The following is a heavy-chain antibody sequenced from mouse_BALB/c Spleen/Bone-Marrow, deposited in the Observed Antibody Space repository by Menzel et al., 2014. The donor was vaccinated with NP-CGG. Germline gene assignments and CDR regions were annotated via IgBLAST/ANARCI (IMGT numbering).Heavy chain of an antibody. CDR1: GFTFSSFG. CDR3: ARSDGAMDY. J-gene: IGHJ4*01. CDR2: ISTGSSTI. V-gene: IGHV5-17*02. Sequence: EVQLVESGGGLVRPGGSRKLSCAASGFTFSSFGMHWVRQAPEKGLEWVAYISTGSSTIYYADTVKGRFTISRDNPKNTLFLQMTSLRSEDTAMYYCARSDGAMDYWGQGTSVTVSS. D-gene: IGHD2-3*01.